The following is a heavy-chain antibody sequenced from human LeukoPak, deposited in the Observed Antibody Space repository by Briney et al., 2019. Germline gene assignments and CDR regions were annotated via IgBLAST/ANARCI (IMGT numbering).Heavy chain of an antibody. CDR3: ARDLFGSGWSYYFDY. CDR1: GFTVSSKY. CDR2: VNTGGST. J-gene: IGHJ4*02. V-gene: IGHV3-66*01. Sequence: PGGSLRLSCAASGFTVSSKYMIWVRQAPGKGLEWVSLVNTGGSTYYADSVKGRFTISRDNSKNTLYLQMNSLRDEDTAVYYCARDLFGSGWSYYFDYWGQGTLVTVSS. D-gene: IGHD6-19*01.